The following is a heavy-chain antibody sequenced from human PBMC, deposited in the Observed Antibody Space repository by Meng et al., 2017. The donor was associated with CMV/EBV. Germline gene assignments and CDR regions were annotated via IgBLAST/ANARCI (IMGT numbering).Heavy chain of an antibody. J-gene: IGHJ6*02. CDR1: GYTFTSYD. CDR3: HLDILTGYEAYGMDV. D-gene: IGHD3-9*01. V-gene: IGHV1-8*01. CDR2: MNPNSGNT. Sequence: ASVKVSCKASGYTFTSYDINWVRQATGQGLEWMGWMNPNSGNTGYAQKFQGRVTMTRNTSISTAYMEPSSLRSEDTAVYYCHLDILTGYEAYGMDVWGQGTTVTVSS.